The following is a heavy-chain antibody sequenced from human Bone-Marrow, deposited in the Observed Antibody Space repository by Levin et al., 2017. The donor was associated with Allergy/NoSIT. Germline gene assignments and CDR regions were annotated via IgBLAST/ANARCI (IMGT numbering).Heavy chain of an antibody. V-gene: IGHV3-23*01. CDR1: GFTFSRYA. CDR3: AREDNWNYDY. Sequence: LSLTCAASGFTFSRYAMAWVRLAPGQGLEWVSGMSGSGGRTVYADSVKGRFTISRDNSKNIMYLQMNSLRVEDTALYYCAREDNWNYDYWGQGTLVTVSS. J-gene: IGHJ4*02. D-gene: IGHD1-7*01. CDR2: MSGSGGRT.